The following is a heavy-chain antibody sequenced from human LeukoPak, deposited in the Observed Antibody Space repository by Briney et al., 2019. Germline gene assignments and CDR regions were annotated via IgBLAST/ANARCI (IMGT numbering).Heavy chain of an antibody. V-gene: IGHV4-39*07. CDR1: GGSISSSGSY. CDR2: IYSSGNA. Sequence: SETLSLTCTVSGGSISSSGSYWGWIRQPPGKGLEWIGNIYSSGNAYYNLSLKSRVAISLDTPKNQFSLKLTSVTASDTAIYYCARERDYGDYWGQGTLVTVSS. J-gene: IGHJ4*02. CDR3: ARERDYGDY.